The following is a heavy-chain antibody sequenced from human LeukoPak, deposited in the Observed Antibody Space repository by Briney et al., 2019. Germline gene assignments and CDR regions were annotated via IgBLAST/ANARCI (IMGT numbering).Heavy chain of an antibody. J-gene: IGHJ1*01. CDR3: ALTVSSSWYGYFQH. V-gene: IGHV1-69*05. D-gene: IGHD6-13*01. Sequence: SVKVSCKASGGTFSSYAISWVRQAPGQGLEWMGRIIPIFGTANYAQKFQGRVTITTDESTSTAYMELSSLRSEDTAVYYCALTVSSSWYGYFQHWGQGTPVTVSS. CDR2: IIPIFGTA. CDR1: GGTFSSYA.